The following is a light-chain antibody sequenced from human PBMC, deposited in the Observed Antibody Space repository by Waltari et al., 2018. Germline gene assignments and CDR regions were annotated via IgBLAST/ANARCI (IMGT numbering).Light chain of an antibody. Sequence: QSALTQPASVSGSPGQSITISCTGTDRDVGRYDYVSLYQQYPGKAPKLMSYEVNNRPAGGSSLFSVPKAGNTASLTISGLQPEDEGDDYCRSYRSTSTPYVFGTGTKVTV. J-gene: IGLJ1*01. V-gene: IGLV2-14*01. CDR1: DRDVGRYDY. CDR3: RSYRSTSTPYV. CDR2: EVN.